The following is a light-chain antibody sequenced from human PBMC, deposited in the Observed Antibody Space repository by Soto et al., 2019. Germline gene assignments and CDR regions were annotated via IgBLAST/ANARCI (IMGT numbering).Light chain of an antibody. CDR1: SSDVGAYNF. V-gene: IGLV2-14*01. J-gene: IGLJ1*01. CDR2: EVT. CDR3: SSYTSTNTPYV. Sequence: QSVLTQPASVSGSPGQSITISCTGSSSDVGAYNFVSWYQHHPGRAPKLILYEVTTRPSGVSSRFSGSKSGNPASLTISGLQADDEATYYCSSYTSTNTPYVFGTGTKVTVL.